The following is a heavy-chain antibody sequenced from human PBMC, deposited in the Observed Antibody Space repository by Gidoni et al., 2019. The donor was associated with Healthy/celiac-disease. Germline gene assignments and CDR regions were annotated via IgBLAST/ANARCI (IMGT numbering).Heavy chain of an antibody. CDR1: GFTFTRSA. D-gene: IGHD2-15*01. Sequence: QMQLVQSGPEVKKPGTSVKVSCKASGFTFTRSAVPWVRQARGQRLEWIGWIGVGSVNTNYAQKFQERVTITRDMSTSTAYMELSSLRSEDTAVYYCAAIGSGIVVVAAHDDAFDIWGQGTMVTVSS. CDR3: AAIGSGIVVVAAHDDAFDI. J-gene: IGHJ3*02. CDR2: IGVGSVNT. V-gene: IGHV1-58*01.